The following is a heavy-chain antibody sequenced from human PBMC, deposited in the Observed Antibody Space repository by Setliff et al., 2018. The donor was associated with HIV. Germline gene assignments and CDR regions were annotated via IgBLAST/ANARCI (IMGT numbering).Heavy chain of an antibody. Sequence: PGGSLRLSCAASGFTFNSYAMHWVRQAPGKGLEWVAVIWYDGSKKYYGDSVKGRSTISRDKSKNTLYLQMDSLRAEDTAAYYCAKDSSSGYYYYYLDVWGKGTTVTVSS. CDR1: GFTFNSYA. D-gene: IGHD6-6*01. CDR2: IWYDGSKK. CDR3: AKDSSSGYYYYYLDV. J-gene: IGHJ6*03. V-gene: IGHV3-33*03.